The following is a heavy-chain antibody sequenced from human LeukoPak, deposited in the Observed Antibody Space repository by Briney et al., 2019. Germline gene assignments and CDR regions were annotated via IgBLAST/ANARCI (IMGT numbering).Heavy chain of an antibody. D-gene: IGHD2-21*02. Sequence: GGSLRLSCTVSGFIFSSSGIHWVRQAPGKGLVWGAGISYDGSEKYYAESVKGRFTISRDNSKTTVYLQMNSLEIEDTAVYYCAKDLLAVTAPKAYFDFWGQGTLVTVSS. J-gene: IGHJ4*02. CDR1: GFIFSSSG. V-gene: IGHV3-30*18. CDR2: ISYDGSEK. CDR3: AKDLLAVTAPKAYFDF.